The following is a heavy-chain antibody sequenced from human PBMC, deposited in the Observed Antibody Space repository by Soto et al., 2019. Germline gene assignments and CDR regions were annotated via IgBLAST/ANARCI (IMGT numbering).Heavy chain of an antibody. CDR1: GFTFSSYA. Sequence: GGSLRLSCAASGFTFSSYAMSWVRQAPGKGLEWVSAISGSGGSTYYADSVKGRFTISRDNSKNTLYLQMNSLRAEDTAVYYCAKDPAFGVVKGAVQPLDYWGQGTLVTVSS. J-gene: IGHJ4*02. V-gene: IGHV3-23*01. CDR3: AKDPAFGVVKGAVQPLDY. D-gene: IGHD3-3*01. CDR2: ISGSGGST.